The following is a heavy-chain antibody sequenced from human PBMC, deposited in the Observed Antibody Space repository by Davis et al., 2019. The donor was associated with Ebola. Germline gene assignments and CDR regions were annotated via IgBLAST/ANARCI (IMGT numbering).Heavy chain of an antibody. CDR1: GFTFSGSA. Sequence: GESLKISCAASGFTFSGSAMHWVRQASGKGLEWVGRIRSKANSYATAYAASVKGRFTISRDDSKNTAYLQMNSLKTEDTAVYYCTRVPAARENWFDPWGQGTLVTVSS. D-gene: IGHD2-2*01. CDR3: TRVPAARENWFDP. J-gene: IGHJ5*02. V-gene: IGHV3-73*01. CDR2: IRSKANSYAT.